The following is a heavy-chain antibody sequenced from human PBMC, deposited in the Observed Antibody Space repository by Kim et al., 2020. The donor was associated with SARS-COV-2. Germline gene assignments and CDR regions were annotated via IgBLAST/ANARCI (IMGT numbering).Heavy chain of an antibody. V-gene: IGHV3-49*04. CDR2: IRSKTYGGTT. Sequence: GGSLRLSCTVSGFTFGDYTMNWARQAPGKGREWVGFIRSKTYGGTTEYAASVRGRFTTSRDDSKSIAYLQMNSLKVEDTAVYDCIRGGTTVAVIFDYWGQGPLVTVSS. D-gene: IGHD4-17*01. CDR1: GFTFGDYT. J-gene: IGHJ4*02. CDR3: IRGGTTVAVIFDY.